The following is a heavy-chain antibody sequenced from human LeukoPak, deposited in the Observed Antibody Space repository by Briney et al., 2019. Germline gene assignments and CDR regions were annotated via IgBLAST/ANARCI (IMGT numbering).Heavy chain of an antibody. CDR2: IGGSGDST. D-gene: IGHD3-3*02. CDR3: AKAYKFSNTYYDY. CDR1: GFTFSSYA. Sequence: GGSLRLSCAASGFTFSSYAMSWVRQAPGKGLEWVSGIGGSGDSTYYADSVKGRFTISRDNSKNTLYLQMNSLRAEDTAIYYCAKAYKFSNTYYDYWGQGTLVTVSS. J-gene: IGHJ4*02. V-gene: IGHV3-23*01.